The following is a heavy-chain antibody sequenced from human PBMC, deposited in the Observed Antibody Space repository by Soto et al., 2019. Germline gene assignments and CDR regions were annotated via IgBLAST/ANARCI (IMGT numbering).Heavy chain of an antibody. Sequence: PSETLSLTCTVSGGSIISYYWSWIRQPPGKGLEWIGYIYYSGSTNYNPSLKSRVTISVDTSKNQFSLKLSSVTAADTAVYYCARALTFCGDCYPHFDYWGQGTLVTVSS. CDR3: ARALTFCGDCYPHFDY. CDR2: IYYSGST. D-gene: IGHD2-21*01. V-gene: IGHV4-59*01. CDR1: GGSIISYY. J-gene: IGHJ4*02.